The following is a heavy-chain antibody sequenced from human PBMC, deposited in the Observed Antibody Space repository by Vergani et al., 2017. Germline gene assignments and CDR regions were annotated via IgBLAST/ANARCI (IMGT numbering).Heavy chain of an antibody. V-gene: IGHV1-69*01. D-gene: IGHD1-26*01. Sequence: QVQLVQSGAEVKKPGSSVKVSCKASGGTFSSYAISWVRQAPGQGLEWMGGIIPIFGTANYAQKFQGRVTITADESTSTANMELSSLRSEDTAVYYCARLMGAMIPRYYYYGMDVWGQGTTVTVSS. CDR2: IIPIFGTA. CDR1: GGTFSSYA. CDR3: ARLMGAMIPRYYYYGMDV. J-gene: IGHJ6*02.